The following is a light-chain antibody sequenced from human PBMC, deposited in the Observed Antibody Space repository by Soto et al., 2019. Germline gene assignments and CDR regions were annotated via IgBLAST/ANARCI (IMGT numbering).Light chain of an antibody. CDR3: QQYSDYSRT. CDR2: DAS. CDR1: QSVSTR. Sequence: DIQMTQSPSTLSASVGDTVTITCRASQSVSTRLAWYQQTPGKAPKLLMYDASTLESGAPARFSGSGSGTEFTLTISSLQPDDFATYFCQQYSDYSRTFGQGTKVDIK. V-gene: IGKV1-5*01. J-gene: IGKJ1*01.